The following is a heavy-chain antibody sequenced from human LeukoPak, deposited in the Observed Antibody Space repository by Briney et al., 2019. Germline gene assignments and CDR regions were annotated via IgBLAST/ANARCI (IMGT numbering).Heavy chain of an antibody. D-gene: IGHD1-1*01. V-gene: IGHV1-46*01. Sequence: ASVKVSCKASGYTFTSYYIHWVRQAPGQGLEWMGIINPSSGSISYAQKFQGRVTMTRDTSTSTAYMDLRSLRSDDTAVYYCARAGYENLIAGPDFWGQGTLVTVSS. CDR3: ARAGYENLIAGPDF. CDR1: GYTFTSYY. CDR2: INPSSGSI. J-gene: IGHJ4*02.